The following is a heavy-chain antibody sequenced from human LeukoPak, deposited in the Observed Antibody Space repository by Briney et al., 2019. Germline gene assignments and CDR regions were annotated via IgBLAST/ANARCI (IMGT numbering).Heavy chain of an antibody. V-gene: IGHV3-74*01. D-gene: IGHD6-13*01. CDR2: INNSDGSST. CDR1: GFTFSNYA. CDR3: ARALGSGWVYFL. J-gene: IGHJ4*02. Sequence: SGGSLRLSCAASGFTFSNYAMSWVRQAPGKGLEWVSAINNSDGSSTSYADSVKGRFTISRDNAKNTLYLQMNSLRVEDTAVYYCARALGSGWVYFLGGQGTLVTVSS.